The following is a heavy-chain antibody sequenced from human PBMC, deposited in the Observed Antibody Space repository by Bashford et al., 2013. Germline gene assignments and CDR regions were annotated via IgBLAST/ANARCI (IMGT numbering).Heavy chain of an antibody. CDR2: INSDGTTT. D-gene: IGHD1-26*01. J-gene: IGHJ6*02. Sequence: VRQAPGKGLVWVSRINSDGTTTNYADSVKGRFTISRDNAKNTLYLQMNSLRAEDTAVYYCARSLLRVGGYYGMDVWGQGTTVTVSS. V-gene: IGHV3-74*01. CDR3: ARSLLRVGGYYGMDV.